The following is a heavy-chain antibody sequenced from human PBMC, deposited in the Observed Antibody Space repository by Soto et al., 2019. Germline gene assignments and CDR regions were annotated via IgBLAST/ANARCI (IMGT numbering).Heavy chain of an antibody. V-gene: IGHV4-39*01. CDR3: ARQASGYYYGWFDP. CDR2: IFYSGGT. J-gene: IGHJ5*02. D-gene: IGHD3-22*01. Sequence: SETLSLTCTVSGGSILDSTYYWAWIRQSPGKGLEWIGTIFYSGGTFYTPSLKSRVTMSVDTSNNQFSLKLSSVTAADTAVYYCARQASGYYYGWFDPWGQGXPVTVSS. CDR1: GGSILDSTYY.